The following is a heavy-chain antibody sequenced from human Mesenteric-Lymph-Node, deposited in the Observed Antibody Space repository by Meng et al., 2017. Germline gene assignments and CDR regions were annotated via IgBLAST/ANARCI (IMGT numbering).Heavy chain of an antibody. Sequence: GESLKISCAASGFTFSSYWMSWVRQAPGKGLEWVSYISSSGSTIYYADSVKGRFTISRDNAKNSLYLQMNSLRAEDTAVYYCARGPINWFDPWGQGTLVTVSS. CDR2: ISSSGSTI. V-gene: IGHV3-48*04. J-gene: IGHJ5*02. CDR1: GFTFSSYW. CDR3: ARGPINWFDP.